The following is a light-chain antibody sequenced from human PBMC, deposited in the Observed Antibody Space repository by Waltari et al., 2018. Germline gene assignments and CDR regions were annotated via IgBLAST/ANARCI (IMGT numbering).Light chain of an antibody. V-gene: IGKV3-11*01. J-gene: IGKJ4*01. CDR3: QLEGP. CDR1: QSVSTY. CDR2: DVS. Sequence: IELTQSPATLSVSPGERATLPCRASQSVSTYLPWYQQKPGQPPRLLMYDVSKRATGIPARFIGSGSGTDFTLTISSLEPEDFAVYYCQLEGPFGGGTKVEVK.